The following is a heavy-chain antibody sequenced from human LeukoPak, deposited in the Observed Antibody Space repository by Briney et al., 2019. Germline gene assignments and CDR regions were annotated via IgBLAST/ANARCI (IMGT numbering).Heavy chain of an antibody. J-gene: IGHJ2*01. CDR3: ARGYDGSGYYYRNWYFDL. CDR1: GGSISSGSYY. V-gene: IGHV4-61*02. CDR2: MYTSGST. Sequence: PSETLSLTCTVSGGSISSGSYYWSWIRQPAGQGLEYIGGMYTSGSTNYNPSLKSRVTISVDTSKNQFSLKLSSVTAADTAVYYCARGYDGSGYYYRNWYFDLWGRGTLVTVSS. D-gene: IGHD3-22*01.